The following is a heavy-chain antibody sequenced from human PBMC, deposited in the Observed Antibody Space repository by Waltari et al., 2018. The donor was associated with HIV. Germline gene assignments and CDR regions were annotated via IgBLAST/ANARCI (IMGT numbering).Heavy chain of an antibody. V-gene: IGHV1-2*06. CDR2: INPDSGDT. Sequence: QTLLLQSASQVKTPGASVTLSCKVSGARFTTYFLFWFRQAPGQGFEWLGRINPDSGDTTYSQTFKTRVTMTRDTSSASTYMELTRLTSADTAIYFCARGEDISLTHLPPGFRLEFWGHGTLVTVSS. J-gene: IGHJ4*01. CDR3: ARGEDISLTHLPPGFRLEF. CDR1: GARFTTYF. D-gene: IGHD5-12*01.